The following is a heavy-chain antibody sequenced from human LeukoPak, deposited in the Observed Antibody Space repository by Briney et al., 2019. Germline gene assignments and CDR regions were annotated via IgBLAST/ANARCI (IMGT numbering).Heavy chain of an antibody. V-gene: IGHV3-64D*09. CDR3: VRDSMAVAGTAPLDY. CDR1: GFTFSSYA. CDR2: ISSSGDDT. J-gene: IGHJ4*02. Sequence: PGGSLRLSCSASGFTFSSYAMHWVRQAPGKGLEYVSAISSSGDDTYYADSVKGRFTISRDNSKNTLYLQMSSVRPEDAAVYYCVRDSMAVAGTAPLDYWGQGILVTVSS. D-gene: IGHD6-19*01.